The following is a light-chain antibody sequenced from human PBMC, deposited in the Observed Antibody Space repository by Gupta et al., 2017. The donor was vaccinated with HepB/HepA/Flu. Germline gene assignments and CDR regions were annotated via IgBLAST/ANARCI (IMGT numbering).Light chain of an antibody. CDR1: SGHSSYA. CDR2: VNIDGSH. J-gene: IGLJ3*02. CDR3: QTWGTGFWV. Sequence: LVLPQSSSASASLGASVTLTCTLRSGHSSYAIALHQQQAEKGPRYLMKVNIDGSHSKEDGIPDRFSGSSPGAERYLIISSLQSEDEADYDCQTWGTGFWVFGGGTKLTVL. V-gene: IGLV4-69*01.